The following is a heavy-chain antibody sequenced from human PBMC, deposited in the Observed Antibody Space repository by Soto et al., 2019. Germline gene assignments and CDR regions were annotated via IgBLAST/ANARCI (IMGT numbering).Heavy chain of an antibody. D-gene: IGHD6-19*01. CDR1: GGSISSYY. J-gene: IGHJ4*02. Sequence: PSETLSLTCTVSGGSISSYYWSWIRQPPGKGLEWIGYIYYSGSTNYNPSLKSRVTISVDTSKNQFSLKLSSVTAADTAVYYCARPAPHFGWYYFDYWGQGTLVTVSS. CDR3: ARPAPHFGWYYFDY. CDR2: IYYSGST. V-gene: IGHV4-59*01.